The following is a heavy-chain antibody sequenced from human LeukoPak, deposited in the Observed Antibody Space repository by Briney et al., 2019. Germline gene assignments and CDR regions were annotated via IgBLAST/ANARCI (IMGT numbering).Heavy chain of an antibody. CDR3: ARSYSSSSSMGS. CDR2: IYTSGST. Sequence: SETLSLTCTVSGGSISSGSYYWSWIRQPAGKGLEWIGRIYTSGSTNYNPSLKSRVTISVDTSKNQFSLKLSSVTAADTAVYYCARSYSSSSSMGSWGQGTLVTVSS. CDR1: GGSISSGSYY. D-gene: IGHD6-6*01. V-gene: IGHV4-61*02. J-gene: IGHJ5*02.